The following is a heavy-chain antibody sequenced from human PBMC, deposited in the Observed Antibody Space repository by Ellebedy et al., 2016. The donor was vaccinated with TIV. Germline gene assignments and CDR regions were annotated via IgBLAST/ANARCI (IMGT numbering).Heavy chain of an antibody. CDR2: IEFDGNNK. J-gene: IGHJ6*02. Sequence: GESLKISCEASGYSFSSFGMHWGRQAPGKGLEWVAVIEFDGNNKNHADSVKGRFTISRDSSKNTLYLQMNSLRAEDTAVYYCAKEGWRQISHYYGMDVWGQGTTVTVSS. V-gene: IGHV3-30*02. CDR3: AKEGWRQISHYYGMDV. CDR1: GYSFSSFG. D-gene: IGHD5-18*01.